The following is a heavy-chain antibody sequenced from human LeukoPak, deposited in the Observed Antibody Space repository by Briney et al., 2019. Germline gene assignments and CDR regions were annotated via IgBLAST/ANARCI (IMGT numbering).Heavy chain of an antibody. V-gene: IGHV1-18*01. CDR2: ISAYNGNT. J-gene: IGHJ3*02. CDR3: ARVGIAAAGHAFDI. Sequence: ASVKVSCKASGYTFTSYDINWVRQATGQGLEWMGWISAYNGNTNYAQKLQGRVTMTTDTSTSTAYMELRSLRSDDTAVYYCARVGIAAAGHAFDIWGQGTMVTVSS. CDR1: GYTFTSYD. D-gene: IGHD6-13*01.